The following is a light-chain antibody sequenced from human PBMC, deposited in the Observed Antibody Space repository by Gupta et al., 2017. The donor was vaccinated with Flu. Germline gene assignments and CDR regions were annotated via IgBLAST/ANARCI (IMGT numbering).Light chain of an antibody. CDR2: AAS. CDR1: QSISRY. CDR3: QQSYTTWT. Sequence: DIQMTQSPSSLSASVGDRVTITCRASQSISRYLNWYQQKPGKAPKLLMYAASSLQSGVPSRFSGSGSGTDFTLTSSRLQPEDFATYYCQQSYTTWTFGQGTKVEIK. J-gene: IGKJ1*01. V-gene: IGKV1-39*01.